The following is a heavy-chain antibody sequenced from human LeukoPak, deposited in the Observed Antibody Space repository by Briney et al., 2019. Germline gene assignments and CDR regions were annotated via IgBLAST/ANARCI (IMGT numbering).Heavy chain of an antibody. CDR2: ISAYNGNT. CDR1: GYTFTSYG. J-gene: IGHJ4*02. V-gene: IGHV1-18*01. D-gene: IGHD3-10*01. Sequence: ASVMVSCKASGYTFTSYGISWVRQAPGQGLEWMGWISAYNGNTNYAQKLQGRVTMTTDTSTSTAYMELRSLRSEDTAVYYCAPRKYGSGSYYRDWGQGTLVTVSS. CDR3: APRKYGSGSYYRD.